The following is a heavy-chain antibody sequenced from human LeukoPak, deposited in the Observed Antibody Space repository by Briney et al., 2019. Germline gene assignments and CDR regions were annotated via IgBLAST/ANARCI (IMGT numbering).Heavy chain of an antibody. J-gene: IGHJ5*02. D-gene: IGHD3-10*01. V-gene: IGHV3-23*01. CDR2: ISGSGGST. Sequence: GGFLRLSCAASGFTFSSYAMSWVRQAPGKGLEWVSAISGSGGSTYYADSVKGRFTISRDNSKNTLYLQMNSLRAEDTAVYYCAKDRSRGLWFGELLLFDPWGQGTLVTVSS. CDR3: AKDRSRGLWFGELLLFDP. CDR1: GFTFSSYA.